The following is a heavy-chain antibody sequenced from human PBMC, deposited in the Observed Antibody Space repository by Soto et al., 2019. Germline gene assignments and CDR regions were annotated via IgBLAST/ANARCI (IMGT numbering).Heavy chain of an antibody. D-gene: IGHD6-13*01. CDR3: AKDTRSSSQRALDY. Sequence: PGWSLSLSCAPSRFIFSSYAISSVRQAPGKGLEWVSAISGSGGSTYYADSVKGRFTISRDNSKNTLYLQMNSLRAEDTAVYYCAKDTRSSSQRALDYWGQGTLVTVSS. V-gene: IGHV3-23*01. J-gene: IGHJ4*02. CDR2: ISGSGGST. CDR1: RFIFSSYA.